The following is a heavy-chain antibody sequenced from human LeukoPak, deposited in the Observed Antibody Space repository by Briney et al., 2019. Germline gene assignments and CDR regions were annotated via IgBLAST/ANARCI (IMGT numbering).Heavy chain of an antibody. CDR3: ATEGYCSDGSCYSEWFDP. Sequence: EASVKISCKVSGYTFTDYYMHWVQQAPGKGLEWMGLVDPEDGETIYAEKFQGRVTITADTSTDTAYMELSSLRSEDTAVYYCATEGYCSDGSCYSEWFDPWGQGTLVTVSS. V-gene: IGHV1-69-2*01. CDR1: GYTFTDYY. J-gene: IGHJ5*02. D-gene: IGHD2-15*01. CDR2: VDPEDGET.